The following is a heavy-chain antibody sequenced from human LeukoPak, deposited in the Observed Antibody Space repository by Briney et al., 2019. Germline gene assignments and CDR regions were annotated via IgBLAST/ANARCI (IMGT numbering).Heavy chain of an antibody. CDR1: GGTFSSYA. CDR3: ARDLGFCSRTSCFGYDI. D-gene: IGHD2-2*01. Sequence: SVNVSCKASGGTFSSYAISWVRQAPGQGLEWMGRIIPILGIANYAQKFQGRVTITADKSTSTAYMELSSLRSEDTAVYYCARDLGFCSRTSCFGYDIWGQGTMVTVSS. J-gene: IGHJ3*02. V-gene: IGHV1-69*04. CDR2: IIPILGIA.